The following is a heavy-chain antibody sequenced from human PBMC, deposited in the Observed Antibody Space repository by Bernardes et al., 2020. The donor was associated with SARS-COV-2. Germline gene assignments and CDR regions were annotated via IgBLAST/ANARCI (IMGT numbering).Heavy chain of an antibody. J-gene: IGHJ6*02. CDR2: FDPEDGET. Sequence: ASVKVSCKVSGYTLTELSMHWVRQAPGKGLEWMGGFDPEDGETIYAQKFQGRVTMTEDTSTDTAYMELSSLRSEDTAVYYCATAAPKYDSSGYYYSYYYGMDVWGQGTTVTVSS. V-gene: IGHV1-24*01. CDR3: ATAAPKYDSSGYYYSYYYGMDV. D-gene: IGHD3-22*01. CDR1: GYTLTELS.